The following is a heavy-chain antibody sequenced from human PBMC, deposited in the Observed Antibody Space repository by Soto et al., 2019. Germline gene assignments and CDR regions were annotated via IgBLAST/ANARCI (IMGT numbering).Heavy chain of an antibody. CDR3: TGGPPNWGFDS. CDR1: GYTFTSYA. D-gene: IGHD7-27*01. V-gene: IGHV1-3*01. CDR2: INAGNGNT. J-gene: IGHJ5*01. Sequence: GASVKVSCKASGYTFTSYAMHWVRQAPGQRLAWMGWINAGNGNTKYSQKFQDRVTMTRGTSISTAYMELSSLTSEDTAVYYCTGGPPNWGFDSWGQGTPVTVSS.